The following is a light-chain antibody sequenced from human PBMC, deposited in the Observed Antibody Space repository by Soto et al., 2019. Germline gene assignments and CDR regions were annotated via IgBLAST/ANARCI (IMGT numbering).Light chain of an antibody. J-gene: IGLJ1*01. Sequence: QSALTQPASVSGSLGQSITISCTGTSSEVGGYNSVSWYRQDPGKAPKLMIYDVTNRPSGVSNRFSGSKSGNTASLTISGLQAEDEADYYCSSFTSSITYVFGTGTQLTVL. CDR1: SSEVGGYNS. CDR2: DVT. CDR3: SSFTSSITYV. V-gene: IGLV2-14*01.